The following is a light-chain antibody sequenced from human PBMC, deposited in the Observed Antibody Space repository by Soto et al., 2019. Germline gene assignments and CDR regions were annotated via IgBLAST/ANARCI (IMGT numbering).Light chain of an antibody. CDR3: QQLNTFPVT. V-gene: IGKV3-15*01. J-gene: IGKJ4*01. Sequence: EIVMTQSPATLSMSPGERATLSCRASQSVGTNLAWFQQKPGQAPRLLMYGASTWASGIPARFSGSGSGTDFTLSITSLQPEDFATYYCQQLNTFPVTFGGGTKVEIK. CDR1: QSVGTN. CDR2: GAS.